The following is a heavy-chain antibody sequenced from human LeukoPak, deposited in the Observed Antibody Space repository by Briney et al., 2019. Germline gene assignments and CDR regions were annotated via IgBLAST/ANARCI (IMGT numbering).Heavy chain of an antibody. CDR2: INSDGSSR. J-gene: IGHJ4*02. Sequence: GGSLRLSCAASGFTFSHYWMHWVRQAPGKGLVWDSRINSDGSSRNYADSVKGRFTISRDNAKNTLYLQMNSLRAEDTAVYYCASASSHRIAAGGDYWGQGTLVTVSS. CDR3: ASASSHRIAAGGDY. CDR1: GFTFSHYW. V-gene: IGHV3-74*01. D-gene: IGHD6-13*01.